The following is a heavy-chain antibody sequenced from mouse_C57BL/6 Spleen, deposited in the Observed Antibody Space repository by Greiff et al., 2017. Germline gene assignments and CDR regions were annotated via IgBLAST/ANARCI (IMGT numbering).Heavy chain of an antibody. CDR2: IDPSDSYT. J-gene: IGHJ4*01. D-gene: IGHD2-4*01. Sequence: QVQLQQPGAELVMPGASVKLSCKASGYTFTSYWMHWVKQRPGQGLEWIGEIDPSDSYTNYNQKFKGKSTLTVDKSSSTAYMQLSSLTSEDSAVYYCARSFYDYDPYYAMDYWGQGTSVTVSS. V-gene: IGHV1-69*01. CDR1: GYTFTSYW. CDR3: ARSFYDYDPYYAMDY.